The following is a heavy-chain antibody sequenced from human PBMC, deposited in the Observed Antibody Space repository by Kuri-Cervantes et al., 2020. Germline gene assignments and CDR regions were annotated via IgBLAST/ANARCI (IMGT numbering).Heavy chain of an antibody. J-gene: IGHJ4*02. V-gene: IGHV3-30*03. CDR2: ISYDGSNK. CDR1: GFTFSSYG. CDR3: ARPPYGLGAR. Sequence: GESLKISCAASGFTFSSYGMHWVRQAPGKGLEWVAVISYDGSNKYYADSVKGRFTISRDNSKNTLYLQMNSLRVEDTAVYYCARPPYGLGARWGQGTLVTVSS. D-gene: IGHD3-10*01.